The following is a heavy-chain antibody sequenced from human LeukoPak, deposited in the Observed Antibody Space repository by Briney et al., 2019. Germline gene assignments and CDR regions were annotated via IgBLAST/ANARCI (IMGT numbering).Heavy chain of an antibody. J-gene: IGHJ4*02. CDR1: VFTFSSYE. Sequence: GGSLRLSCATSVFTFSSYEMNWVRQAQGKGLEWISSISSSGGTIYYAHSVNGRFTISRDNDKNSLYLQMNSLRAEDTAVYDCARDVAPIDYRGQGTLVTVSS. CDR2: ISSSGGTI. CDR3: ARDVAPIDY. V-gene: IGHV3-48*03.